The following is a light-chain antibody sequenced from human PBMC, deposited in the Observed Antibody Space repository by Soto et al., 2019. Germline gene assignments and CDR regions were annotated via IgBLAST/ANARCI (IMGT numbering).Light chain of an antibody. V-gene: IGKV3-15*01. CDR2: GAS. Sequence: EIVMTQSPATLSVSPGERATLSCRASQSVSSNLAWYQQKPGQPPRLLIYGASTRATGIPARFSGSGSGTEFTLTISSLQSEDLAVYYWQLYDNLPQTCGQGTQVEIK. CDR3: QLYDNLPQT. J-gene: IGKJ1*01. CDR1: QSVSSN.